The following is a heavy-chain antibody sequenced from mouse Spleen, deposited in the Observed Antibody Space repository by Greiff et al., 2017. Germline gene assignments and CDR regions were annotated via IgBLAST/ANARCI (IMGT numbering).Heavy chain of an antibody. D-gene: IGHD1-1*01. CDR1: GYTFTDYY. CDR3: ARGVLRYLFAY. CDR2: IYPGSGNT. V-gene: IGHV1-77*01. J-gene: IGHJ3*01. Sequence: VKLVESGAELARPGASVKLSCKASGYTFTDYYINWVKQRTGQGLEWIGEIYPGSGNTYYNEKFKGKATLTVDKSSSTAYMHLNSLTSEDSAVYYCARGVLRYLFAYWGQGTLVTVSA.